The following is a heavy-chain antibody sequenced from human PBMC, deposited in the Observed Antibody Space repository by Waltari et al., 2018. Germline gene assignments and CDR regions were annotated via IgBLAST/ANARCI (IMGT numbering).Heavy chain of an antibody. J-gene: IGHJ6*03. D-gene: IGHD3-10*01. CDR2: IKQDGSEK. V-gene: IGHV3-7*03. Sequence: YWMSWVRQAPGKGLEWVANIKQDGSEKYYVDSVKGRFTISRDNAKNSLYLQMNSLRAEDTAVYYCATDGGGYYGSGSYSYYYYYYMDVWGKGTTVTVSS. CDR1: YW. CDR3: ATDGGGYYGSGSYSYYYYYYMDV.